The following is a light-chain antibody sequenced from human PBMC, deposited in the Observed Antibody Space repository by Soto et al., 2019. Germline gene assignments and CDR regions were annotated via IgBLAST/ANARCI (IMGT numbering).Light chain of an antibody. CDR1: SSNIGAGYD. Sequence: QSVLTQPPSVSGAPGQRVTISCTGSSSNIGAGYDVHWYQQLPGTAPKLLIYGNSNRPSGVPDRFSGSKSDTSASLAITGLQAEDEADYYCQSYDSSLSALFGGGTKHTVL. CDR3: QSYDSSLSAL. CDR2: GNS. J-gene: IGLJ3*02. V-gene: IGLV1-40*01.